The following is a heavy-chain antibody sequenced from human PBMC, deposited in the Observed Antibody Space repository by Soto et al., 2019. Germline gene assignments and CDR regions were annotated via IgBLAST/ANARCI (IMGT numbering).Heavy chain of an antibody. V-gene: IGHV3-30-3*01. CDR1: GFTFSDYT. Sequence: GGSLRLSCAASGFTFSDYTMHWVRQAPGKGLEWVSVISYDGSKKNNADSVKGRFIISRDNSKNTLYLQMNSLGADDTAVYYCARSIAHSQEKEISYYYRMDVWGQGTKVTVSS. CDR2: ISYDGSKK. CDR3: ARSIAHSQEKEISYYYRMDV. D-gene: IGHD6-6*01. J-gene: IGHJ6*02.